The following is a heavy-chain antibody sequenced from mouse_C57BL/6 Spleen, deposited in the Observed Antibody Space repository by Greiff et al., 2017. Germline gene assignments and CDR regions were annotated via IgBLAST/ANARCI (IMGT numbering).Heavy chain of an antibody. Sequence: QVQLQQSGPELVKPGASVKISCKASGYAFSSSWMNWVKQRPGKGLEWIGRIYPGDGDTNYNGKFKGKATLTADKSSSTAYMQLSSLTSEDSAVYFCARSYDYDGIWFAYWGQGTLVTVSA. CDR2: IYPGDGDT. V-gene: IGHV1-82*01. CDR1: GYAFSSSW. J-gene: IGHJ3*01. CDR3: ARSYDYDGIWFAY. D-gene: IGHD2-4*01.